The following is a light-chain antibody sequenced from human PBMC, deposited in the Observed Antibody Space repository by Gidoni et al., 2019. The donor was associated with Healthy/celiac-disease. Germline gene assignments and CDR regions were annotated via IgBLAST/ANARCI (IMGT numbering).Light chain of an antibody. J-gene: IGKJ2*01. V-gene: IGKV3-20*01. CDR3: QQYGSSPQT. CDR2: GAS. Sequence: EIVLTQSPGTLSLSPGERATLSCRASQSVSSSYLAWHQQKPGQAPRRLIYGASSRATGIPDRFSGSGSGTDFTLTISRLEPEDFAVYYCQQYGSSPQTFGQGTKLEIK. CDR1: QSVSSSY.